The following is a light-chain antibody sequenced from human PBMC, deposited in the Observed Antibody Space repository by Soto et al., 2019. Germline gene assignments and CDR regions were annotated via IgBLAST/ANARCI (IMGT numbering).Light chain of an antibody. Sequence: EIVLPPSPGTLSLSPGERATLSCRASQSVSSSYLAWYQKKPGQAPRLLTYAASSRTTAIPDRFSGSGSGTDVTVTINRLEPEDFAVYYCQQYGSSQGTFGQGTKLDIK. CDR3: QQYGSSQGT. CDR2: AAS. V-gene: IGKV3-20*01. J-gene: IGKJ1*01. CDR1: QSVSSSY.